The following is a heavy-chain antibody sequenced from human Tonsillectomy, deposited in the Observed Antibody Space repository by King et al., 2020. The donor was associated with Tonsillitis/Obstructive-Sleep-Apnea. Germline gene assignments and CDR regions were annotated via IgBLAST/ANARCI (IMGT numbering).Heavy chain of an antibody. CDR3: ASDSQKWYYYDTRDYYFDDMDV. V-gene: IGHV3-30*04. D-gene: IGHD3-22*01. J-gene: IGHJ6*02. CDR2: ISYDGNKK. Sequence: QLVQSGGGVVQPGRSLRLSCAASGFTFSSYAMHWVRQAPGKGLEWVAVISYDGNKKYYADSVKGRFTISRDNSKNTLYLQMNSLRAEDTAVYYCASDSQKWYYYDTRDYYFDDMDVWGQGTTVTVSS. CDR1: GFTFSSYA.